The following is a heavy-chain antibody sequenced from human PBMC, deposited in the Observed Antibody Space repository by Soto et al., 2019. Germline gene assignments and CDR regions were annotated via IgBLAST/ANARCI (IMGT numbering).Heavy chain of an antibody. CDR3: ARDDGWLILDY. V-gene: IGHV3-21*06. J-gene: IGHJ4*02. CDR2: ITRSSSYI. CDR1: GFAFNTYC. D-gene: IGHD6-19*01. Sequence: PGGSLRLSCAASGFAFNTYCMIWVRQAPGKGLEWVAFITRSSSYIYYADSVRGRFTLSRDNAKNSLYLQMNSLRAEDTAIYYCARDDGWLILDYWGQGTQVTVSS.